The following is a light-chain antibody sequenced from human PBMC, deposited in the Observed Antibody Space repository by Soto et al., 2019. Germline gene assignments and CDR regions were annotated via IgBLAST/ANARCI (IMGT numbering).Light chain of an antibody. CDR2: DVS. Sequence: QSALTQPASVSGSPGQSITISCTGTSSDVGGYNYVSWYQQHPGKAPKLMIYDVSHRPSGVSNRFSGSKSGNTASLTISGLQAEHEADYYCSSYTSSSTYVVFGGGTKLTVL. J-gene: IGLJ2*01. CDR3: SSYTSSSTYVV. CDR1: SSDVGGYNY. V-gene: IGLV2-14*01.